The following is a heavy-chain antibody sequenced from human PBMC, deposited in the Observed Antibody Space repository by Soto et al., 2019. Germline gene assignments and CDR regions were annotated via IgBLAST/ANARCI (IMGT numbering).Heavy chain of an antibody. CDR3: SRGWFGRDV. V-gene: IGHV3-74*01. D-gene: IGHD3-10*01. J-gene: IGHJ6*04. CDR1: GFTLSGRS. CDR2: IDNAGTDS. Sequence: EVQLVESGGGLVQPGGSLRLSCAASGFTLSGRSMHWVRQAPGKGLGWVSGIDNAGTDSTYADSVKGRFTSSRDNAKNMLDLQMNSLRVEDTAVYYCSRGWFGRDVWGKGTTVTVSS.